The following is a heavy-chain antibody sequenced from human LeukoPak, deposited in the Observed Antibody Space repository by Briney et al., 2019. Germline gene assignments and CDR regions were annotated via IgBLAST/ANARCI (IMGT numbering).Heavy chain of an antibody. CDR1: GGSFSGYY. J-gene: IGHJ6*03. CDR2: INHSGST. D-gene: IGHD2-2*02. Sequence: SETLSLTCAVYGGSFSGYYWSWIRQPPGKGLEWIGEINHSGSTNYNPSLKSRVTISVDTSKNQFSLKLSSVTAADTAVYYCARAVDFVVVPAAIAYYYMDVWGKGTTVTVSS. V-gene: IGHV4-34*01. CDR3: ARAVDFVVVPAAIAYYYMDV.